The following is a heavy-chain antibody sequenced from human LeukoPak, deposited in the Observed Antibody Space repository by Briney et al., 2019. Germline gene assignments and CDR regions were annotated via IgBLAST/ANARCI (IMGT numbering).Heavy chain of an antibody. CDR1: GFIFSSYG. J-gene: IGHJ4*02. CDR2: IWYDRSNK. V-gene: IGHV3-33*01. Sequence: GRSLRLSCAASGFIFSSYGMHWVRQAPGKGLEWVAVIWYDRSNKYYADSVKGRFTISRDDSKNTLYLQMDSLRAEDTAVYCCVRDGGAGFDYWGQGTLVTVSS. CDR3: VRDGGAGFDY. D-gene: IGHD1-14*01.